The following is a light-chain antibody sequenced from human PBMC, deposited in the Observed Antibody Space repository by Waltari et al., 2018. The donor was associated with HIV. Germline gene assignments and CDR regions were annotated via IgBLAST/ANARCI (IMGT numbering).Light chain of an antibody. CDR3: CSYAGSSNVV. CDR2: EGS. Sequence: QSALTQPASVSGSPGQSITISCTGTSSDVGSYNLVSWYQQHPGKAPKIMIYEGSKRPSGVSNRFSGSKSGNTASLTISWLQAEDEADYYCCSYAGSSNVVFGGGTKLTVL. V-gene: IGLV2-23*01. J-gene: IGLJ2*01. CDR1: SSDVGSYNL.